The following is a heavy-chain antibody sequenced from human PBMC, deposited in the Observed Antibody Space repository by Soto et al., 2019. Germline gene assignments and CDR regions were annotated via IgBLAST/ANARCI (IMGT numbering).Heavy chain of an antibody. CDR2: IHHSGST. CDR3: ARYIVFQESNCSGGSCYPNWFDP. Sequence: SETLSLTCAVYGGSFSGYYWSWIRQPPGKGLEWIGEIHHSGSTNYNPSLKGRVTISVDTSKNQFSLKLSSVTAADTAVYYCARYIVFQESNCSGGSCYPNWFDPWGQGTLVTVSS. D-gene: IGHD2-15*01. V-gene: IGHV4-34*01. J-gene: IGHJ5*02. CDR1: GGSFSGYY.